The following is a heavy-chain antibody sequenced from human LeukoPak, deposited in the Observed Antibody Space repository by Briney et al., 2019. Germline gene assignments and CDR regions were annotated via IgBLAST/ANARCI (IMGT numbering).Heavy chain of an antibody. V-gene: IGHV3-43*01. Sequence: GGSLRLSCAASGFIFDDYTMHWVRQTPGKGLECVSLITWEGGTTYYADSVKGRFTISRDNSKNSQYPQMDSLRTDDTAFYYCVRGGAGRESSVFGGYYYYMDVWGKGTTVTVSS. CDR2: ITWEGGTT. CDR1: GFIFDDYT. J-gene: IGHJ6*03. D-gene: IGHD3-10*01. CDR3: VRGGAGRESSVFGGYYYYMDV.